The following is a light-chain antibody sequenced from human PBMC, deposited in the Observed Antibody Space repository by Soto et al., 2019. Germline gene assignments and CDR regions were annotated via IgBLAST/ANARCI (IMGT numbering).Light chain of an antibody. CDR2: DAS. V-gene: IGKV3-11*01. J-gene: IGKJ4*01. CDR1: QSVSSY. Sequence: EIVLTQSPATLSLSPGERATLSCRASQSVSSYLAWYQQKPGQAPRLLIYDASNRATGIPARFSGSGSGTDFTLPISSQEPEDFAVYYCQQRSNWPRLTFGGGTKVEIK. CDR3: QQRSNWPRLT.